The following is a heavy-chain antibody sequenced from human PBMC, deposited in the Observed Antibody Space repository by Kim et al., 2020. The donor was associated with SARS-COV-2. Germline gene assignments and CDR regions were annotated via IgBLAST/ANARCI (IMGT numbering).Heavy chain of an antibody. Sequence: GGSLRLSCAASGFTFASFVMSWVRQAPGKGLEWVSAISPGGDTTYYADSVKGRFTISRDNSKNTLYLQMNSVRAVDTAIYYCARDDGGVMMTAVVFWGQGALVAVSS. J-gene: IGHJ4*02. CDR3: ARDDGGVMMTAVVF. CDR1: GFTFASFV. D-gene: IGHD2-21*02. V-gene: IGHV3-23*01. CDR2: ISPGGDTT.